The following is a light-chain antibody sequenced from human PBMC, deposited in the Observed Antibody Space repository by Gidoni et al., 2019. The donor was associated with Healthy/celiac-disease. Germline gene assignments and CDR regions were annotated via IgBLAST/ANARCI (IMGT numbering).Light chain of an antibody. CDR2: GAS. CDR3: QQYGSSPQT. Sequence: EIVLTQXXGTLSLSPGERATLSCRASQSVSSSYLAWYQQKPGQAPRLLIYGASSRATGIPDRFSGSGSGTDFTLTISRLEPEDFAVYYCQQYGSSPQTFGQGTKVEIK. V-gene: IGKV3-20*01. J-gene: IGKJ1*01. CDR1: QSVSSSY.